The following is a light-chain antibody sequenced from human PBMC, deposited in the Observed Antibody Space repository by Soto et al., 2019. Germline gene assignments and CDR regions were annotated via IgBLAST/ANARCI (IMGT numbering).Light chain of an antibody. CDR2: DTS. CDR3: QPYNSWPLT. Sequence: VRTQSQATLSVSPGAGVTLSFSASPGIGDTLAWYQHKPGQTPRLLIYDTSTRATGVPDRFSGSRSGPEFTLTINRLQSEDFAIYYCQPYNSWPLTFGEGTKVESK. CDR1: PGIGDT. V-gene: IGKV3-15*01. J-gene: IGKJ4*01.